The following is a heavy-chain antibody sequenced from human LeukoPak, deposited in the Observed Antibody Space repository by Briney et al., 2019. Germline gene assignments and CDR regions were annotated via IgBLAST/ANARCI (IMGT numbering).Heavy chain of an antibody. CDR3: ATPGDLYAFDI. J-gene: IGHJ3*02. Sequence: ASVKVSCKASEYTFTSYAIHWVRQAPGKGLEWMGGFDPEDGETIYAQKFQGRVTMTEDTSTDTAYMELSSLRSEDTAVYYCATPGDLYAFDIWGQGTMVTVSS. V-gene: IGHV1-24*01. CDR1: EYTFTSYA. CDR2: FDPEDGET. D-gene: IGHD7-27*01.